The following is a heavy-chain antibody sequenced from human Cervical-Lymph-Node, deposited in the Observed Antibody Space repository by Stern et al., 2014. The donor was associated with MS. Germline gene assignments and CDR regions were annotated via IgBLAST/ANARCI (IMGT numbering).Heavy chain of an antibody. J-gene: IGHJ6*02. CDR2: LIPIIGTA. CDR3: ARDGRHTNNFGLDV. CDR1: GGTFNVYA. V-gene: IGHV1-69*01. Sequence: QLVQSGAEVKKPGSSVKVSCKASGGTFNVYAINWLRQAPGQGLEWMGGLIPIIGTANYAQNFQGRITITADESTRTSSMQLSSLRSDDTAVYYCARDGRHTNNFGLDVWGQGTTVTVSS.